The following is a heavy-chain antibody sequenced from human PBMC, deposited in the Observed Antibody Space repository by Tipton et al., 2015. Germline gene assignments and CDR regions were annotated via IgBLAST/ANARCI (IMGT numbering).Heavy chain of an antibody. D-gene: IGHD5-24*01. CDR3: ARDRRQEMWYYYRMDV. J-gene: IGHJ6*02. CDR2: IYYSGST. V-gene: IGHV4-61*01. CDR1: GGSISSSSYY. Sequence: TLSLTCTVSGGSISSSSYYWGWIRQTPGKGLEWIGYIYYSGSTNYNPSLKSRVTISVDTSKNQFSLKLSSVTAADTAVYYCARDRRQEMWYYYRMDVWGQGTTVTVSS.